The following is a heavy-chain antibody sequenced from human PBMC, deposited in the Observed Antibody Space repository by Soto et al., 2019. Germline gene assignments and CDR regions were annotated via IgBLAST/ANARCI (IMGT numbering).Heavy chain of an antibody. J-gene: IGHJ4*02. CDR1: GGSISIYY. Sequence: PSETLSLTCTVSGGSISIYYWSWIRQPPGKGLEWIGYIYYSGSTNYNPSLKSRVTISVDTSKNQFSLKLSSVTAADTAVYYCARDRAFDYWGQGTLVTVS. CDR3: ARDRAFDY. V-gene: IGHV4-59*01. CDR2: IYYSGST.